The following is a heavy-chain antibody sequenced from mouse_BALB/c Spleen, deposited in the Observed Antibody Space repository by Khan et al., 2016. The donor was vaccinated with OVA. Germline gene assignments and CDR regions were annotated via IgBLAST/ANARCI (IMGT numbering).Heavy chain of an antibody. CDR2: INPENDGI. Sequence: VQLQQSGPDLVKPGASVKMSCKASGYTFTNYVMYWVKQKPGQGLEWIGYINPENDGIRSNEKFKGKATLTSDKSSNTAYMELSSLTSEDSSVYYCAREASNCDISLAYWGQGTLVTVSA. J-gene: IGHJ3*01. V-gene: IGHV1S136*01. CDR1: GYTFTNYV. CDR3: AREASNCDISLAY. D-gene: IGHD4-1*01.